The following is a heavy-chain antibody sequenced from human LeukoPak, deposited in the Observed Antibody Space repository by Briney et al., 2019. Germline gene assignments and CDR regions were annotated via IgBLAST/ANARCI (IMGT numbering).Heavy chain of an antibody. CDR3: ANQLGIINAFDI. V-gene: IGHV3-23*01. D-gene: IGHD7-27*01. CDR2: ISGGGGAT. J-gene: IGHJ3*02. CDR1: GFTFSSCA. Sequence: PGGSLRLSCAASGFTFSSCAMSWVRQAPGKGLEWVSAISGGGGATYYADSVKGRFTISRDNSKNTLYLQMNSLRAEDTAVYYCANQLGIINAFDIWGQGTMVTVSS.